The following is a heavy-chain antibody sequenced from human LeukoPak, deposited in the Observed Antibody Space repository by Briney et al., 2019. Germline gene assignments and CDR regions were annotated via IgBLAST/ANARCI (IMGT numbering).Heavy chain of an antibody. CDR3: ARDNHQGGYGMDV. CDR2: IKQDGSEK. V-gene: IGHV3-7*01. J-gene: IGHJ6*02. CDR1: GFTFSSYW. D-gene: IGHD1-14*01. Sequence: TGGSLRLSCAASGFTFSSYWMSWVRQAPGKGLEWVANIKQDGSEKYYVDSVKGRFTISRDNAKNSLYLQMNSLRAEDTAVYYGARDNHQGGYGMDVWGQGTTVPVSS.